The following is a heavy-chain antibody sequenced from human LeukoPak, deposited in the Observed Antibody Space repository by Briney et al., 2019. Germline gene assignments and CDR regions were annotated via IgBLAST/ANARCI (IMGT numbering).Heavy chain of an antibody. D-gene: IGHD2-2*01. CDR3: AHTPSPRVVLAPNWFDP. Sequence: SGPTLVKPTQTLTLICSFSGFSLSTSGVGVGWIRQPPGKALQWLALIYWDDDKRYSPSLRSRLTITKDTSKNQVVLTMTNMDPVDTATYYCAHTPSPRVVLAPNWFDPWGQGTLVTVSS. J-gene: IGHJ5*02. CDR2: IYWDDDK. CDR1: GFSLSTSGVG. V-gene: IGHV2-5*02.